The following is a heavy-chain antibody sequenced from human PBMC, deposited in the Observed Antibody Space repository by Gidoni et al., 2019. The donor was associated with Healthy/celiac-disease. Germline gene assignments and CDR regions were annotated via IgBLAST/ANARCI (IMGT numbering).Heavy chain of an antibody. CDR3: ASSGPDCSGGSCYNY. CDR1: VYSIISGYY. V-gene: IGHV4-38-2*02. Sequence: QVQLQESGPGLVKPSSTLSLTCTVSVYSIISGYYWGWIRQPPGKGLEWIGSIYHSGSTYYNPSLKSRVTISVDTSKNQFSLKLSSVTAADTAVYYCASSGPDCSGGSCYNYWGQGTLVTVSS. J-gene: IGHJ4*02. D-gene: IGHD2-15*01. CDR2: IYHSGST.